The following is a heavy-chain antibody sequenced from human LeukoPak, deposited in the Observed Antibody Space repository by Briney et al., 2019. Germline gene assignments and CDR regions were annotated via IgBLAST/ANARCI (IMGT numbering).Heavy chain of an antibody. V-gene: IGHV3-11*01. Sequence: KPGGSLRLSCAASGFTFSDYYMSWIRQAPGKGLEWVSYISSSGSTIYYADSVKGRFTISRDNAKNSLYLQMNSLRAEDTAVYYCARVGEYCSSTSCYSYYYYYMDVWGKGTTVTVSS. CDR3: ARVGEYCSSTSCYSYYYYYMDV. CDR2: ISSSGSTI. CDR1: GFTFSDYY. J-gene: IGHJ6*03. D-gene: IGHD2-2*01.